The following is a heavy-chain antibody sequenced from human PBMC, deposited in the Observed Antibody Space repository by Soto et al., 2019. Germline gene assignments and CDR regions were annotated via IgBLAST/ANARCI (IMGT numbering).Heavy chain of an antibody. CDR3: ARDREGYSSGPVQYYYYYGMDV. D-gene: IGHD6-19*01. V-gene: IGHV1-3*01. CDR2: INAGNGNT. J-gene: IGHJ6*02. CDR1: GYTFTSHA. Sequence: ASVKVSCKASGYTFTSHAMHWVHQAPGQRLEWMGWINAGNGNTKYSQKFQGRVTITRDTSASTAYMELSSLRSEDTAVYYCARDREGYSSGPVQYYYYYGMDVWGQGTTVTVSS.